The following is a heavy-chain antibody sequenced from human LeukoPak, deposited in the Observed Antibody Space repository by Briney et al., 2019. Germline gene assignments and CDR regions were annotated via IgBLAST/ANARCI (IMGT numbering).Heavy chain of an antibody. V-gene: IGHV1-2*02. CDR1: GYTFTGYY. CDR2: INPNSGGT. D-gene: IGHD5-18*01. CDR3: ARDTTMITYWFDP. Sequence: ASVKVSCKASGYTFTGYYMHWVRQAPGQGLEWMGWINPNSGGTNYAQRFQGRVTMTRDTSVSTAYMELNRLRSDDTGVYYCARDTTMITYWFDPWGQGTLVTVSS. J-gene: IGHJ5*02.